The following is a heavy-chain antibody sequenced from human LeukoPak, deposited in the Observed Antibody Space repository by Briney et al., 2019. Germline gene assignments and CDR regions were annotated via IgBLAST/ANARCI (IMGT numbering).Heavy chain of an antibody. J-gene: IGHJ4*02. V-gene: IGHV1-69*01. CDR1: GGTFSSYA. Sequence: ASVKVSCKASGGTFSSYAISWVRQAPGQGLEWMGGIIPIFGTANYAQKFQGRVTITADESTSTAYMELSSLRSEDTAVYYCASTVYYYGSGSYRYFDYWGQGTLVTVSS. CDR3: ASTVYYYGSGSYRYFDY. D-gene: IGHD3-10*01. CDR2: IIPIFGTA.